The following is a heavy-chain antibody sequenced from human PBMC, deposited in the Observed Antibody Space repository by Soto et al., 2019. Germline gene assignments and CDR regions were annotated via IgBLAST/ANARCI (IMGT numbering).Heavy chain of an antibody. D-gene: IGHD3-16*01. J-gene: IGHJ4*02. CDR1: GYTFTSYG. Sequence: QVQLVQSGAEVKKPGASVKVSCKASGYTFTSYGISWVRQATGQGLEWMGWINPYNGNTNYAQKLQGRVTMTTDTSTNTAYMELRSLISDDTAVYYCARDWFGIDYWGQGTLVTVSS. V-gene: IGHV1-18*01. CDR3: ARDWFGIDY. CDR2: INPYNGNT.